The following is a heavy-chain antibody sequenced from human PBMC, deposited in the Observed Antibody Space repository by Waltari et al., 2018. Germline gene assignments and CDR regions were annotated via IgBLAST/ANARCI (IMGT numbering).Heavy chain of an antibody. CDR3: ARDNPLWFGEIHYMDV. J-gene: IGHJ6*03. CDR2: ISYDGSNK. Sequence: QVQLVESGGGVVQPGRSLRLSCAASGFTFSSYAMHWVRQAPGKGLEWVAVISYDGSNKYYADSVKGRFTISRDNSKNTLYLQMNSLRAEETAVYYCARDNPLWFGEIHYMDVWGKGTTVTISS. V-gene: IGHV3-30-3*01. D-gene: IGHD3-10*01. CDR1: GFTFSSYA.